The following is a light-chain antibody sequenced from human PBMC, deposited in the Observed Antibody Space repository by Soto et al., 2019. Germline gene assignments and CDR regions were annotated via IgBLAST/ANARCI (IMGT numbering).Light chain of an antibody. CDR3: QQRSNWPWT. J-gene: IGKJ1*01. V-gene: IGKV3-11*01. CDR2: DAS. Sequence: EIVLTQSPATLSLSPGERATLSCRASKRVSSYLAWYQQKPGQAPRLLIFDASNRATGTPARFSGSGSGTDFTLTISSLEPEDFAVYYCQQRSNWPWTFGQGTRVEIK. CDR1: KRVSSY.